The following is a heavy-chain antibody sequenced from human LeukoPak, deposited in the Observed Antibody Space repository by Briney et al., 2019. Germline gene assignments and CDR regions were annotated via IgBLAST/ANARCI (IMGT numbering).Heavy chain of an antibody. CDR2: ISGSGGST. J-gene: IGHJ5*02. D-gene: IGHD6-13*01. Sequence: PGGSLRLSCAASGFTLSSYAMSWVRQAPGKGLEWVSAISGSGGSTYYADSVKGRFTISRDNSKNTLYLQMNSLRAEDTAVYYCAKVGGSSWENNWFDPWGQGTLVTVSS. CDR3: AKVGGSSWENNWFDP. CDR1: GFTLSSYA. V-gene: IGHV3-23*01.